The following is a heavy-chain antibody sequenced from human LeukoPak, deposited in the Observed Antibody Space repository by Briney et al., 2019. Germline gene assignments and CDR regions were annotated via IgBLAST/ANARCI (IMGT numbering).Heavy chain of an antibody. CDR2: ISSSGSTI. D-gene: IGHD2-15*01. V-gene: IGHV3-11*01. CDR3: ARESPLGYCSGGSCALDY. CDR1: GFTFSDYY. Sequence: GGSLRLSCAASGFTFSDYYMSWIRQAPGKGLEWVSYISSSGSTIYYADSVKGRFTISRDNAKNSLYLQMNSLRAEDTAVYYCARESPLGYCSGGSCALDYWGQGTLVTVSS. J-gene: IGHJ4*02.